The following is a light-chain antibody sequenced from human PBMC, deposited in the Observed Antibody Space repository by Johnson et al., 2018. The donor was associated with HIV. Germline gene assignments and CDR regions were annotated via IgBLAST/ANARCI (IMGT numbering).Light chain of an antibody. Sequence: QSVLTQSPSVSAAPGQKVTISCSGSSSNIGNNYVSWYQQLPGTAPKLLIYENNKRPSGIPDRFSGSKSGTSATLGITGLQTGDEADYYCGTWDSSLSVGVLGTGTKVTVL. CDR2: ENN. J-gene: IGLJ1*01. V-gene: IGLV1-51*02. CDR1: SSNIGNNY. CDR3: GTWDSSLSVGV.